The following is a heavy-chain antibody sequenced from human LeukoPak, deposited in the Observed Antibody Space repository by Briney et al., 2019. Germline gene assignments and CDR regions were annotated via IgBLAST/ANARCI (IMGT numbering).Heavy chain of an antibody. V-gene: IGHV1-69*05. CDR2: IIPIFGTA. D-gene: IGHD4-11*01. J-gene: IGHJ5*02. Sequence: SVKVSCKASGGTFSSYAISWVRQAPGQGLEWMGGIIPIFGTANYAQKFQGRVTITTDESTSTAYMELSSLRSEDTAVYYCAREFRPNYSSGLENWFDPWGQGTLVTVSS. CDR1: GGTFSSYA. CDR3: AREFRPNYSSGLENWFDP.